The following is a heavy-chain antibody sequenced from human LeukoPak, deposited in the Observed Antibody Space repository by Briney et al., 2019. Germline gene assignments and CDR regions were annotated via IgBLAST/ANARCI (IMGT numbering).Heavy chain of an antibody. CDR1: GFTFTNYW. CDR3: ARKTYYYDTSPAGWFDT. Sequence: GALRLSCVASGFTFTNYWMSWVRQTPGKGLEWVANINQDGSAKNYVDSVEGRFTISRDNAKNSLYLQMNSLSAEDTAIYYCARKTYYYDTSPAGWFDTWGQGTLGTVSS. J-gene: IGHJ5*02. V-gene: IGHV3-7*01. CDR2: INQDGSAK. D-gene: IGHD3-22*01.